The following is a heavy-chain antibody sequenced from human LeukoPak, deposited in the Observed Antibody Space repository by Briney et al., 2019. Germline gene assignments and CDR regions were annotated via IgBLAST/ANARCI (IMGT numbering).Heavy chain of an antibody. Sequence: GGSLRLSCAASEFTFSNYWMHWVRQAPGKGLVWVSRINTDGSSIRYADSVKGRFTISRDNAKNTLYLQMNSLRVEDTAVYYCARDSSGADYYDSSGFDYWGQAVLVGVSS. CDR1: EFTFSNYW. V-gene: IGHV3-74*01. J-gene: IGHJ4*02. CDR2: INTDGSSI. D-gene: IGHD3-22*01. CDR3: ARDSSGADYYDSSGFDY.